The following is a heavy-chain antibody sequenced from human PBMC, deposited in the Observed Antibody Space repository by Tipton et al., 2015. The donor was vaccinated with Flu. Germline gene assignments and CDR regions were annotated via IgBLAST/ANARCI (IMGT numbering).Heavy chain of an antibody. CDR2: ISSTGSTI. CDR1: GFTFSGYE. Sequence: SLRLSCAASGFTFSGYEMNWVRQAPGKGLEWVSYISSTGSTIYYADSVKGRFTISRDNDQASLYLQMNSLRAEDTAVYYCARFSYSAYDLDYWGQGTLVTVSS. CDR3: ARFSYSAYDLDY. V-gene: IGHV3-48*03. J-gene: IGHJ4*02. D-gene: IGHD5-12*01.